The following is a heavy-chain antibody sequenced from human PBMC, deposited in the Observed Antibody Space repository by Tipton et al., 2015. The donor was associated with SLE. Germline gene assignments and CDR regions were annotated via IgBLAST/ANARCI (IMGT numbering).Heavy chain of an antibody. D-gene: IGHD2-15*01. Sequence: QLVQSGAEVRKPGASVRVSCKTSGYSFADYDITWVRQAPGQRLEWMGWISAYNGNTNYAQNLQGRVSMTTDTSTTTAYMELRNLVSDDPPVFYCAPQPPYCGPGYCDSGGRETLVPVSS. CDR1: GYSFADYD. CDR3: APQPPYCGPGYCDS. CDR2: ISAYNGNT. J-gene: IGHJ4*02. V-gene: IGHV1-18*01.